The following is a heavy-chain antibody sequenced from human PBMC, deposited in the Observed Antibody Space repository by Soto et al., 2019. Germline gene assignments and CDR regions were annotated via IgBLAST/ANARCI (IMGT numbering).Heavy chain of an antibody. CDR2: IIPVFGTT. D-gene: IGHD3-10*01. J-gene: IGHJ4*02. Sequence: ASVKVSCKSSGDTFSGYPINWVRQAPGEGLEWMGRIIPVFGTTNDAQRFEGRVTFTADESTNTAYMELRGLLSEDTAVYYCARDGGFGELKYWGPGTLVTVSS. CDR3: ARDGGFGELKY. CDR1: GDTFSGYP. V-gene: IGHV1-69*13.